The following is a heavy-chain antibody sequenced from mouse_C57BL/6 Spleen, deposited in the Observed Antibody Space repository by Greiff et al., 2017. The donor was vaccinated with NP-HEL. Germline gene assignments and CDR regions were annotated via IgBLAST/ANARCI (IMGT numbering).Heavy chain of an antibody. J-gene: IGHJ2*01. D-gene: IGHD2-2*01. CDR2: INPGSGGT. CDR3: ARRYGYDRGDY. V-gene: IGHV1-54*01. Sequence: QVQLKESGAELVRPGTSVKVSCKASGYAFTNYLIEWVKQRPGQGLEWIGVINPGSGGTNYNEKFKGKATLTEDKSSSTAYMQLSSLTSEDSAVYFCARRYGYDRGDYWGQGTTLTVSS. CDR1: GYAFTNYL.